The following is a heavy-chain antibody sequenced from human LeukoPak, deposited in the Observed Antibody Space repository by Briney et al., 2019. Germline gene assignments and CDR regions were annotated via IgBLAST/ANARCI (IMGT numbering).Heavy chain of an antibody. V-gene: IGHV4-30-4*08. J-gene: IGHJ3*02. CDR3: ARRVVVPASVGAFDI. D-gene: IGHD2-2*01. CDR2: IYYSGST. CDR1: GGSISSGDYY. Sequence: SQTLSLTCTVSGGSISSGDYYWSWIRQPPGKGLEWIGYIYYSGSTYYNPSLKSRVTISVDTSKNQFSLKLSSVTAADTAVYYCARRVVVPASVGAFDIWGQGTMVTVSS.